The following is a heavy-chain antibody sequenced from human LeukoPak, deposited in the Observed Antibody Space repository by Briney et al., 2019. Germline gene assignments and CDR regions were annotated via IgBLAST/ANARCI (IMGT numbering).Heavy chain of an antibody. Sequence: GGSLRLSCAASGFTFSSYGMHWVRQAPGKGLEGVAVISYDGSNKYYADSVKGRFTISRDNSKNTLYLQMTSLRAEDTAVYYCAKDMVRGVIIPYYFDYWGQGTLVTVSS. J-gene: IGHJ4*02. CDR2: ISYDGSNK. CDR3: AKDMVRGVIIPYYFDY. V-gene: IGHV3-30*18. D-gene: IGHD3-10*01. CDR1: GFTFSSYG.